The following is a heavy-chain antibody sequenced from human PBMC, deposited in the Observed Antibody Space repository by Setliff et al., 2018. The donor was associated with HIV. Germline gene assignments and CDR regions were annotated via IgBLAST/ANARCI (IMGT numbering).Heavy chain of an antibody. Sequence: ASVKVSCKASGYTFTSYAMNWVRQAPGQGLEWMGWINTNTGNPTYAQGFTGRFVFSLDTSFSTAYLQISSLKAEDTAVYYCARMATVYYYYMDVWGKGTTVTVSS. V-gene: IGHV7-4-1*02. J-gene: IGHJ6*03. CDR1: GYTFTSYA. CDR3: ARMATVYYYYMDV. D-gene: IGHD4-4*01. CDR2: INTNTGNP.